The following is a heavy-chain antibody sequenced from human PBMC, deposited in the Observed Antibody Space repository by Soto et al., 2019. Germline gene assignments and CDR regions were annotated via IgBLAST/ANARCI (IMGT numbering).Heavy chain of an antibody. CDR1: GDSINNYS. CDR2: IYTSGTT. J-gene: IGHJ3*02. Sequence: SETLSLTCTVSGDSINNYSWSWIRQPAGKGLEWIGRIYTSGTTNYNPSLKSRITMSVDTSKNQFSLKLSSVTAADTAVYYCAGYNYGSYAFDIWRQGTMVTVSS. CDR3: AGYNYGSYAFDI. D-gene: IGHD3-10*01. V-gene: IGHV4-4*07.